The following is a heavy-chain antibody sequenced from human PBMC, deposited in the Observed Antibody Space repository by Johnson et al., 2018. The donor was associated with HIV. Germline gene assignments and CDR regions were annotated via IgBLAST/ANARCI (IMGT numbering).Heavy chain of an antibody. CDR1: GFTVTTKY. J-gene: IGHJ3*02. CDR3: ASEVRGVLDI. D-gene: IGHD3-10*01. V-gene: IGHV3-66*01. Sequence: VRLVESGGGLVQPGGSLRLSCAASGFTVTTKYMSWVRQAPGKGLEWVSVIYSGGSTYYADSVKGRFTISRDNSKNTLYLQMNSLRVEDTAVYYCASEVRGVLDIWGQGTMVTVSS. CDR2: IYSGGST.